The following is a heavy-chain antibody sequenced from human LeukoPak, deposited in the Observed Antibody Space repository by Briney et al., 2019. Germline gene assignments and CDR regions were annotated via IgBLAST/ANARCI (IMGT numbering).Heavy chain of an antibody. CDR1: GFTFSSYW. CDR3: ARDVCTSCYVFDY. V-gene: IGHV3-7*01. D-gene: IGHD2-2*01. Sequence: GGSLRLSCAASGFTFSSYWMSWVRQAPGKGLEWVANIKQDGSEKYYVDSVKGRFTISRDNSKNTLYLQMNSLRAEDTAVYYCARDVCTSCYVFDYWGQGTLVTVSS. J-gene: IGHJ4*02. CDR2: IKQDGSEK.